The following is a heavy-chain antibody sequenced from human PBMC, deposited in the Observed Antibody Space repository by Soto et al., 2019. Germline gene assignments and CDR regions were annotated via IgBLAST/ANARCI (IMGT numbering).Heavy chain of an antibody. CDR3: AFPSRLPNY. J-gene: IGHJ4*02. V-gene: IGHV3-23*01. CDR2: ISGSGGST. Sequence: GGSLRLSCAASGFTFSNYAMSWVRQAPGKGLEWVSAISGSGGSTYYADSVKGRFTISRDNAKNSIYLQMNSLRVEDTAVYYCAFPSRLPNYWGQGTLVTVSS. CDR1: GFTFSNYA. D-gene: IGHD6-25*01.